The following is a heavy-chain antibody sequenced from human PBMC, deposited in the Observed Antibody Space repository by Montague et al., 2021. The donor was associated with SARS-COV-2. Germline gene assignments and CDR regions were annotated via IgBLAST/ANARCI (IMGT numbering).Heavy chain of an antibody. CDR3: ARHMGQVYGGNTNVPTFGY. Sequence: SETLSLTCTVSGGSISSSSYYWGWIRQPPGKGLEWIGSIYCSGSTYYNPSLKSRVTISVDTPKNQFSLKLSSVTAADTAVYYCARHMGQVYGGNTNVPTFGYWGQGTLVTVSS. CDR1: GGSISSSSYY. V-gene: IGHV4-39*01. D-gene: IGHD4-23*01. J-gene: IGHJ4*02. CDR2: IYCSGST.